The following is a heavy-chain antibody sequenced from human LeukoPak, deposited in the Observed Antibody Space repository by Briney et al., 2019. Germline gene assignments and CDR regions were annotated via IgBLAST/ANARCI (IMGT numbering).Heavy chain of an antibody. CDR1: GFTFSSYA. CDR2: ISGSGGST. D-gene: IGHD3-3*01. Sequence: GGSLRLSCAASGFTFSSYAMSWVRQAPGKGLEWVSTISGSGGSTYYADSVKSRFTMSRDKSKNTLYLQMNSLRAEDTALYYCATARTIFGVLRNGMDVWGQGTTVTVSS. CDR3: ATARTIFGVLRNGMDV. V-gene: IGHV3-23*01. J-gene: IGHJ6*02.